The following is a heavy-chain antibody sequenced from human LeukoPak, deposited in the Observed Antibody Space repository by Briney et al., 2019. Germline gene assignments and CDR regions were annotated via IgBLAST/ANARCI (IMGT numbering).Heavy chain of an antibody. D-gene: IGHD3-10*01. J-gene: IGHJ4*02. V-gene: IGHV4-34*01. CDR1: GGSYSGYY. CDR3: ARSPPSSGSYPD. Sequence: SETLSLTCAVYGGSYSGYYWGWIRQPPGKGLEWIGEINHSGSTNYNPSLKSRVTISVDTSKNQFSLKLRSVTAADTAVYYCARSPPSSGSYPDWGQGTLVTVPS. CDR2: INHSGST.